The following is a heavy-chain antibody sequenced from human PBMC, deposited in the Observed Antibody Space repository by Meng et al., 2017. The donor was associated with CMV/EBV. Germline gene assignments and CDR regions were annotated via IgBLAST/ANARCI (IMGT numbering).Heavy chain of an antibody. CDR1: GFSLSTSGVG. CDR2: IYWDDDK. J-gene: IGHJ5*02. Sequence: QITLKESGPTLATPPQTLTLTCTFSGFSLSTSGVGVGWIRQPPGKALEWLALIYWDDDKRYSPSLKSRLTITKDTSKNQVVLTMTNMDPVDTATYYCAHKGRRMAAAGINWFDPWGQGTLVTISS. CDR3: AHKGRRMAAAGINWFDP. V-gene: IGHV2-5*02. D-gene: IGHD6-13*01.